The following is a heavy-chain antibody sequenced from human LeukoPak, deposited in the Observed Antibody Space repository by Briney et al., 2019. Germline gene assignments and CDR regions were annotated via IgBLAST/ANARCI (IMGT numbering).Heavy chain of an antibody. CDR2: IIPIFGTA. D-gene: IGHD2-8*01. Sequence: SVKVSCKASGGTFSSYAISWVRQAPGRGLEWMGGIIPIFGTANYAQKFQGRVTITADESTSTAYMELSSLRSEDTAVYYCAREMVSRRDYYYGMDVWGQGTTVTVSS. CDR3: AREMVSRRDYYYGMDV. CDR1: GGTFSSYA. V-gene: IGHV1-69*13. J-gene: IGHJ6*02.